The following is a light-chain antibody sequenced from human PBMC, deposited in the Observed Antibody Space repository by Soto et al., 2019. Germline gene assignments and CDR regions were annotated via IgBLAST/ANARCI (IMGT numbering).Light chain of an antibody. CDR3: QQYGSSPIT. Sequence: IVLNQSPATLSLSPRERATLSCRASQSVSSSYLAWYQQKPGQAPRLLIYVASSRAAGIPDRFSGSGSGTDFTLTISRLEPEDFAVYYCQQYGSSPITFCQGTRLEIK. CDR2: VAS. CDR1: QSVSSSY. J-gene: IGKJ5*01. V-gene: IGKV3-20*01.